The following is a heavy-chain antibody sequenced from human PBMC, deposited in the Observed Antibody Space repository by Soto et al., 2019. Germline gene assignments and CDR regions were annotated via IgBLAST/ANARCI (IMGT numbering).Heavy chain of an antibody. CDR1: GFTFSNYA. CDR3: AKRYCTGGGCRPSHVDY. J-gene: IGHJ4*02. D-gene: IGHD2-8*02. Sequence: PGGSLRLSCVASGFTFSNYAINWVRQAPGKGLEWVSIISQSGGTTYYADFVKGRFTMSRDNSKNTLYLQMSSLRDEDTAIYHCAKRYCTGGGCRPSHVDYWGQGTLVTVSS. V-gene: IGHV3-23*01. CDR2: ISQSGGTT.